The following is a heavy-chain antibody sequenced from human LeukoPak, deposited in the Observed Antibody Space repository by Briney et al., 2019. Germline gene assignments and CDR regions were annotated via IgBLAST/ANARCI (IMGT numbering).Heavy chain of an antibody. CDR3: ASDHDLWGSGTHGDY. CDR1: GGTFSSYA. Sequence: SVKVSCKASGGTFSSYAISWVRQAPGQGLEWRGGIIPIFGTANYAQKFQGRVTITADESTSTAYMELSSLRSEDTAVYYCASDHDLWGSGTHGDYWGQGTLVTVSS. V-gene: IGHV1-69*13. D-gene: IGHD3-10*01. CDR2: IIPIFGTA. J-gene: IGHJ4*02.